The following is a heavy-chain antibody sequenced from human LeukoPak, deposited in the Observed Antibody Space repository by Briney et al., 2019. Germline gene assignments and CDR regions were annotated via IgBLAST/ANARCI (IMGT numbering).Heavy chain of an antibody. D-gene: IGHD6-19*01. J-gene: IGHJ4*02. Sequence: PSETLSLTCAVYGGSFSGYYWSWIRQPPGKGLEWIGEINHSGSTNYNPSLKSRVTISVDTSKNQFSLKLSSVTAADTAVYYCARPGGWYRYYFDYWGQGTLVTVFS. CDR3: ARPGGWYRYYFDY. CDR1: GGSFSGYY. V-gene: IGHV4-34*01. CDR2: INHSGST.